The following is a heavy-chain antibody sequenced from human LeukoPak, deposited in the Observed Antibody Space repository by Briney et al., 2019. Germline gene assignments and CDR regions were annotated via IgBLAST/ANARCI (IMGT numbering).Heavy chain of an antibody. V-gene: IGHV3-43*01. CDR3: AKDSSPRWRVQDAFDE. J-gene: IGHJ3*01. D-gene: IGHD6-19*01. Sequence: GGSLRLSCAASGFTFSTYNMNWLRQAPGKGLEWVSLISWDGRSIYYGNSVRGRFTVSRDNSKASLFLQMDSLTSEDTALYYCAKDSSPRWRVQDAFDEWGQGTMVTVSS. CDR1: GFTFSTYN. CDR2: ISWDGRSI.